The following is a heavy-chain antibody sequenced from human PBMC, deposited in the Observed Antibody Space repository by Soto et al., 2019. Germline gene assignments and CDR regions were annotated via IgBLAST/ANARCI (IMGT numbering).Heavy chain of an antibody. J-gene: IGHJ4*02. Sequence: PGGSLRLSCAASGFTFSTYVMTWVRQAPGKGLEWVSSIRGSGVSTHYADSVKGRFTISRDNSKNTLHLQMNSLRAEDTAVYYCVQNYAYDFWSGFLYWGQGTLVTVSS. CDR2: IRGSGVST. CDR1: GFTFSTYV. V-gene: IGHV3-23*01. CDR3: VQNYAYDFWSGFLY. D-gene: IGHD3-3*01.